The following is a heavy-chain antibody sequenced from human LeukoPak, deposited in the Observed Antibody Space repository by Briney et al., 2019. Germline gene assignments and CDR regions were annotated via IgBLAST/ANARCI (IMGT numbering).Heavy chain of an antibody. V-gene: IGHV3-23*01. CDR1: GFTFSSYA. J-gene: IGHJ4*02. D-gene: IGHD3-16*02. Sequence: GGSLRLSCAASGFTFSSYAMSWVRQAPGKGLEWVSAISGSGGSTYYADSVKGRSTISRDNSKNTLYLQMNSLRAEDTAVYYCAKTADDYVWGSYRYNYWGQGTLVTVSS. CDR2: ISGSGGST. CDR3: AKTADDYVWGSYRYNY.